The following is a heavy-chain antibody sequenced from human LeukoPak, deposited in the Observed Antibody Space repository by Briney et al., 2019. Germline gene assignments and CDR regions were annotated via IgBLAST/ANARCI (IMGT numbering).Heavy chain of an antibody. CDR3: ARLYYGSGNLYDYYYMDV. J-gene: IGHJ6*03. CDR2: INPNSGGT. D-gene: IGHD3-10*01. Sequence: ASVKVSCKASGYTFTDYYMHWVRQAPGQGLEWMGWINPNSGGTNYAQKFQGRVTMTRDTSISTAYMELSRLRSDDTAVYYCARLYYGSGNLYDYYYMDVWGRGTTVTVSS. V-gene: IGHV1-2*02. CDR1: GYTFTDYY.